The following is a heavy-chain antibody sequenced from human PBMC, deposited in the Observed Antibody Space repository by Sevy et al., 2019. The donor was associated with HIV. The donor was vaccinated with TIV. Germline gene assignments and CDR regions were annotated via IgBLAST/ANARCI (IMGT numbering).Heavy chain of an antibody. D-gene: IGHD2-15*01. V-gene: IGHV5-51*01. CDR1: GYSFTSYW. J-gene: IGHJ4*02. CDR3: ARFYGRYCSGGSCPTVDYFDY. Sequence: GESLKISCKGSGYSFTSYWIGWVRQMPGKGLEWMGIIYPGDSDTRYSPSFQGQVTISADKSISTAYLQGSSLKASDTALYYCARFYGRYCSGGSCPTVDYFDYWGQGTLVTVSS. CDR2: IYPGDSDT.